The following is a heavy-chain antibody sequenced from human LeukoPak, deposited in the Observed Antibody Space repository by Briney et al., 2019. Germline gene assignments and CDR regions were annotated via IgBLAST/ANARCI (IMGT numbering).Heavy chain of an antibody. Sequence: PGGSLRLSCAASGFTFGRHTMHEVRQPPRKGPEWVSFIGWDGTNIDYADSVKGRFTISRDNSKNFVYLQMHSLRTEDTALYYCTKDMEWGMDVWGQGTTVIVSS. J-gene: IGHJ6*02. CDR1: GFTFGRHT. CDR2: IGWDGTNI. D-gene: IGHD3-3*01. V-gene: IGHV3-43*01. CDR3: TKDMEWGMDV.